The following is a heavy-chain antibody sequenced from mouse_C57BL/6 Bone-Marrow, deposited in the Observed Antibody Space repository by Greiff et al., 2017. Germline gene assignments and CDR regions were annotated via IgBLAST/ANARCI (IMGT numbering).Heavy chain of an antibody. CDR1: GFTFSSYA. CDR2: ISDGGSYT. Sequence: EVKVVESGGGLVKPGGSLKLSCAASGFTFSSYAMSWVRQTPEKRLEWVATISDGGSYTYYPDKVKGRFTISRDNAKNNLYLQMSHLKSEDTAMYYCARDGLSYWGQGTLVTVSA. V-gene: IGHV5-4*01. J-gene: IGHJ3*01. CDR3: ARDGLSY.